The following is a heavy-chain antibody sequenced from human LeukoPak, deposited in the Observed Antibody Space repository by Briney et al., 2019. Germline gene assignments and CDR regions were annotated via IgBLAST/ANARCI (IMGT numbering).Heavy chain of an antibody. J-gene: IGHJ5*02. CDR2: IISIFGTA. D-gene: IGHD3-16*02. Sequence: SVKVSCKASGGTFSSYAISWVRQAPGQGLEWMGGIISIFGTANYAQKFQGRVTITADESTSTAYMELSSLRSEDTAVYYCARSMITFGGVIAIGGNWFDPWGQGTLVTVSS. CDR3: ARSMITFGGVIAIGGNWFDP. CDR1: GGTFSSYA. V-gene: IGHV1-69*13.